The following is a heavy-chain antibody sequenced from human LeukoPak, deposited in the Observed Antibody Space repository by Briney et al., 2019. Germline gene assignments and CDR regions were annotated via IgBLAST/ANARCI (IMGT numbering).Heavy chain of an antibody. V-gene: IGHV3-23*01. D-gene: IGHD3-10*01. Sequence: GGSLRLSCAASGFTFSSYGMSWVRQAPGKGLEWVSATSGSGGSTYYADSVKGRFTISRDNSKNTLYLQMNSLRAEDTAVYYCAKVHVLPYYYGSGSWYYMDVWGKGTTVTISS. CDR2: TSGSGGST. CDR3: AKVHVLPYYYGSGSWYYMDV. J-gene: IGHJ6*03. CDR1: GFTFSSYG.